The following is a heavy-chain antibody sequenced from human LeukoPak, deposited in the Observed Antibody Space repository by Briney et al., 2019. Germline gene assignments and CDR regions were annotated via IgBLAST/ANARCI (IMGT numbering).Heavy chain of an antibody. V-gene: IGHV4-4*07. J-gene: IGHJ4*02. D-gene: IGHD2-2*01. CDR1: GCTISSYF. Sequence: SETLSLTCAGSGCTISSYFWTWIRQPAGMGLEWIGRIYTSGSTNYKPSLKSRVTMSVDTSKNQFSLKLSCVTAADTAVYFCARGSTRYDYWGQGTLVTVSS. CDR2: IYTSGST. CDR3: ARGSTRYDY.